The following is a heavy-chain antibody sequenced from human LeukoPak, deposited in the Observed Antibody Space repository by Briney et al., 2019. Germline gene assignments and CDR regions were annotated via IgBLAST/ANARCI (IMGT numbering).Heavy chain of an antibody. CDR3: ARAYCPPYSSTSCYTVTNWFDP. D-gene: IGHD2-2*02. J-gene: IGHJ5*02. CDR2: IYYSGST. CDR1: GGSISSGGYY. V-gene: IGHV4-31*03. Sequence: SQTLSLTCTVSGGSISSGGYYWSWIRQHPGKGLEWIGYIYYSGSTNYNPSLKSRVTISVDTSKNQFSLKLSSVTAADTAVYYCARAYCPPYSSTSCYTVTNWFDPWGQGTLVTVSS.